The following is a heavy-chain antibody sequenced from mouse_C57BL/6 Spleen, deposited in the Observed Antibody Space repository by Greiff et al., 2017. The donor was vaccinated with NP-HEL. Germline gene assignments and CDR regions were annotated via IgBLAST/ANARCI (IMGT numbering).Heavy chain of an antibody. D-gene: IGHD2-2*01. V-gene: IGHV1-55*01. Sequence: QVQLQQSGAELVKPGASVKMSCKASGYTFTSYWITWVKQRPGQGLEWIGDIYPGSGSTNYNEKFKSKATLTVDKSSSTAYMQLSSLTSEDSAVYDCVIGGLDWYYDVWGTGTTVTVSS. CDR1: GYTFTSYW. CDR2: IYPGSGST. CDR3: VIGGLDWYYDV. J-gene: IGHJ1*03.